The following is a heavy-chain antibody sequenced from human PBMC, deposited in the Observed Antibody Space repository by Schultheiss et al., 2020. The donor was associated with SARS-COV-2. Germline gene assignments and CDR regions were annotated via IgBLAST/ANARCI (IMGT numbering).Heavy chain of an antibody. V-gene: IGHV3-30-3*01. CDR1: GFTFSYYY. D-gene: IGHD3-10*01. CDR3: ARDHGGSGSYYAFGY. J-gene: IGHJ4*02. CDR2: ISYDGSNK. Sequence: GGSLRLSCAASGFTFSYYYMSGVRQAPGKGLEWVAVISYDGSNKYYADSVKGRFTISRDNSKNTLYLQMNSLRAEDTAVYYCARDHGGSGSYYAFGYWGQGTLVTVSS.